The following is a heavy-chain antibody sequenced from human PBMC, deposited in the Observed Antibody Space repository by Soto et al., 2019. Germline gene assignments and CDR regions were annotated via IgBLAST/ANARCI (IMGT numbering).Heavy chain of an antibody. CDR1: GFTFDSCW. V-gene: IGHV3-7*01. D-gene: IGHD5-12*01. CDR2: IKQDGGQT. J-gene: IGHJ6*02. CDR3: ARGGNGYENWPPYYYYGMDV. Sequence: PGGSLRLSCAASGFTFDSCWMTLVRQAPGKGLEWVAHIKQDGGQTYYVDSVKGRFTISRDNAKTSLYLQMNSLRAEDTSVYFCARGGNGYENWPPYYYYGMDVWGQGTTVTVS.